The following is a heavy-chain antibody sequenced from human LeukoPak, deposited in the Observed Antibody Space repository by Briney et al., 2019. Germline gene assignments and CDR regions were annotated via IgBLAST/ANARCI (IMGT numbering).Heavy chain of an antibody. CDR3: SRDPAMTSGYGMDV. Sequence: GGSLRLSCAASGFTFSSYWMHWVRQAPGKGLVWVSRINSDGSNTGYADSVKGRFTISRDNAKNTLYLQMNSLRAEDTAVYFCSRDPAMTSGYGMDVWGQGTTVTVSS. CDR2: INSDGSNT. D-gene: IGHD4-11*01. V-gene: IGHV3-74*01. J-gene: IGHJ6*02. CDR1: GFTFSSYW.